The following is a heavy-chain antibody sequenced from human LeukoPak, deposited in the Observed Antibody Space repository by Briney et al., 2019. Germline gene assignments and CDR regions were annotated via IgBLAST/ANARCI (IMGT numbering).Heavy chain of an antibody. Sequence: GGSLRLSCGASVFTFSIYWMSWVRQAPGKGLEWVANIKQDGSEKYYVDSVKGRFTISRDNAKNSLYLQMNSLRAEDTAVYYCARDYYDSSGYQYYFDYWGQGTLVTVS. J-gene: IGHJ4*02. D-gene: IGHD3-22*01. V-gene: IGHV3-7*01. CDR1: VFTFSIYW. CDR3: ARDYYDSSGYQYYFDY. CDR2: IKQDGSEK.